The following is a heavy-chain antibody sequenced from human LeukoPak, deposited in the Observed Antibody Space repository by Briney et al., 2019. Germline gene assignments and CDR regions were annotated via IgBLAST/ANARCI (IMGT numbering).Heavy chain of an antibody. D-gene: IGHD1-26*01. Sequence: PSETLSLTCTASGCSISSYYWSWIRQPPGKGLEWIGYIYYSGSTNYNPSLKRRVTISVDTSKNQFSLKVSSVTAADTAVYYCARDSGVSRLDYWGQGTLVTVSS. J-gene: IGHJ4*02. CDR1: GCSISSYY. CDR3: ARDSGVSRLDY. CDR2: IYYSGST. V-gene: IGHV4-59*01.